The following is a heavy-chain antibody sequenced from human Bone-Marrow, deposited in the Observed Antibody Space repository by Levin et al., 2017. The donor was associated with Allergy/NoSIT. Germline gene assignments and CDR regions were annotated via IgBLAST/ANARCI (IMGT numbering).Heavy chain of an antibody. CDR3: ARDSSSWYRAFEI. D-gene: IGHD3-22*01. CDR2: INSGGST. V-gene: IGHV3-53*01. J-gene: IGHJ3*02. CDR1: GFTVRDNY. Sequence: GGSLRLSCAASGFTVRDNYMNWVRQAPGKGLEWVSVINSGGSTNYADSVKGRFTISRDNYKNTVDLQMNSLRAEDTAVYYCARDSSSWYRAFEIWGRGTVVTVS.